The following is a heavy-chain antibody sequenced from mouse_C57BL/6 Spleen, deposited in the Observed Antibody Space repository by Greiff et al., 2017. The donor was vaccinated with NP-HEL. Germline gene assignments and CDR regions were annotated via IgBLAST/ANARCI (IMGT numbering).Heavy chain of an antibody. V-gene: IGHV5-6*02. Sequence: DVKLVESGGDLVKPGGSLKLSCAASGFTFSSYGMSWVRQTPDKRLEWVATISSGGSYTYYPDSVKGRFTISRDNAKNTLYLQMSSLKSEDTAMYYCARTVEGYYFDYWGQGTTLTVSS. CDR1: GFTFSSYG. CDR3: ARTVEGYYFDY. J-gene: IGHJ2*01. D-gene: IGHD1-1*01. CDR2: ISSGGSYT.